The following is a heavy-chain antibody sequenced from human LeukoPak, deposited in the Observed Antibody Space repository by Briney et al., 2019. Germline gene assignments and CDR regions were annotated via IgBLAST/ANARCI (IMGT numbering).Heavy chain of an antibody. D-gene: IGHD2-2*01. CDR1: GGSISSYY. CDR2: IYTSGST. CDR3: AREGIVVAQNAFDI. Sequence: SETLSLTCTVSGGSISSYYWSWIRQPAGKGLGWIGRIYTSGSTNYNPSLKSRVTMSVDTSKNQFSLKLSSVTAADTAVYYCAREGIVVAQNAFDIWGQGTVVTVSS. J-gene: IGHJ3*02. V-gene: IGHV4-4*07.